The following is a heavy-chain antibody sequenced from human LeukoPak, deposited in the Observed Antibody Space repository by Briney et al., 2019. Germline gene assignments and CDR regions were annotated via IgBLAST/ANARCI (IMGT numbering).Heavy chain of an antibody. CDR1: GGSISSGDYY. D-gene: IGHD6-13*01. V-gene: IGHV4-39*07. CDR2: INHSGST. J-gene: IGHJ4*02. Sequence: SETLSLTCTVSGGSISSGDYYWSWIRQPPGKGLEWIGEINHSGSTNYNPSLKSRVTISVDTSKNQFSLKLSSVTAADTAVYYCARGRSSSWGYWGQGTLVTVSS. CDR3: ARGRSSSWGY.